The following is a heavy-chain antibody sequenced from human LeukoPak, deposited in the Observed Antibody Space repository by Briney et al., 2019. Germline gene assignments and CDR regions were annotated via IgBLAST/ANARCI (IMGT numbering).Heavy chain of an antibody. CDR1: GFTFRSYE. V-gene: IGHV3-48*03. Sequence: GGSLRLSCAASGFTFRSYEMHWVRQAPGKGLEWLSYISSSGSTIYYADSVKGRFTLSRDNAKNSLYLQMNSLRAEDTAVYYCAELGITMIGGVWGKGTTVTISS. D-gene: IGHD3-10*02. CDR3: AELGITMIGGV. CDR2: ISSSGSTI. J-gene: IGHJ6*04.